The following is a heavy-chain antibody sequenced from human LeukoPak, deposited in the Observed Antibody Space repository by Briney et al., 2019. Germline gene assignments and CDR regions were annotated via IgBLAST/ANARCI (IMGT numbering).Heavy chain of an antibody. CDR2: FDPEDGET. D-gene: IGHD3-22*01. V-gene: IGHV1-24*01. CDR1: GYTLTELS. Sequence: ASVKVSCKVSGYTLTELSMHWVRQAPGKGLEWMGGFDPEDGETIYAQKFKGRVTMTDDTSTDTAYMELSSLRSEDTAVYYCATGGDYYDSSGYYRYWGQGTLVTVSS. J-gene: IGHJ4*02. CDR3: ATGGDYYDSSGYYRY.